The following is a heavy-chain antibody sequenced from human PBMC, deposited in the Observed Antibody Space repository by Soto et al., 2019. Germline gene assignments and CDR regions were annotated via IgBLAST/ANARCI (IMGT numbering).Heavy chain of an antibody. CDR3: ARVVIMFGAVITRDGSYFDS. Sequence: GGSLRLSCAASGFTVSNNYMSWVRQAPGKELECVSVIYGGGSTYYADSVKGRFTISRDNSKNTLYLQMNSLSAEDTAVYYCARVVIMFGAVITRDGSYFDSWGQGTLVTVSS. CDR2: IYGGGST. D-gene: IGHD3-16*02. V-gene: IGHV3-53*01. J-gene: IGHJ4*02. CDR1: GFTVSNNY.